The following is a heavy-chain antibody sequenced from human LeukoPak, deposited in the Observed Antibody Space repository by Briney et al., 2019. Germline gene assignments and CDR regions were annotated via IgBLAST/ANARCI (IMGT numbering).Heavy chain of an antibody. V-gene: IGHV4-4*09. CDR3: ARLRRSGYSYGGNSYYYMDV. J-gene: IGHJ6*03. CDR1: GGSISSYY. Sequence: SETLSLTCTVSGGSISSYYWSWIRQPPGKGLEWIGYIYTSGSTNYNPSLKSRVTISVDTSKNQFSLKLSSVTAADTAVYYCARLRRSGYSYGGNSYYYMDVWGKGTTVTVSS. CDR2: IYTSGST. D-gene: IGHD5-18*01.